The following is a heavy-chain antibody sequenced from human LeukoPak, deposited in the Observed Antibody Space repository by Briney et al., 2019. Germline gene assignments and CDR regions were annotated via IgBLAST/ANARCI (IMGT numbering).Heavy chain of an antibody. CDR3: AKALLRDGYRVFDY. Sequence: GGSLRLSCAASGFTFDDYAMHWVRQAPGKDLEWVSGISWNSGSIGYADSVKGRFTISRDNAKNSLYLQMNSLRAEDTALYYCAKALLRDGYRVFDYWGQGTLVTVSS. V-gene: IGHV3-9*01. J-gene: IGHJ4*02. D-gene: IGHD5-24*01. CDR1: GFTFDDYA. CDR2: ISWNSGSI.